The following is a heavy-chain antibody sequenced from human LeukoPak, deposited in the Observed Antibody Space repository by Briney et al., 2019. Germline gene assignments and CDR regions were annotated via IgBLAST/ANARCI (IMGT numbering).Heavy chain of an antibody. CDR1: GGSISSGGYY. CDR2: INHSGST. CDR3: ARVARWLQLSAWFDP. Sequence: PSQTLSLTCTVSGGSISSGGYYWSWIRQPPGKGLEWIGEINHSGSTNYNPSLKSRVTISVDTSKNQFSLKLSSVTAADTAVYYCARVARWLQLSAWFDPWGQGTLVTVSS. V-gene: IGHV4-30-2*01. D-gene: IGHD5-24*01. J-gene: IGHJ5*02.